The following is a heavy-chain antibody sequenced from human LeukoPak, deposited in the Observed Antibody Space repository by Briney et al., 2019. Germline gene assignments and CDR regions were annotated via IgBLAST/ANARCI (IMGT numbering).Heavy chain of an antibody. CDR2: INHSGST. J-gene: IGHJ4*02. CDR3: ARPELRYYDFWSGYSFDY. Sequence: SETLSLXCAVYGGSFSGYYWSWIRQPPGKGLEWIGEINHSGSTNYNPSLKSRVTISVDTSKNQFSLKLSSVTAADTAVYYCARPELRYYDFWSGYSFDYWAREPWSPSPQ. V-gene: IGHV4-34*01. D-gene: IGHD3-3*01. CDR1: GGSFSGYY.